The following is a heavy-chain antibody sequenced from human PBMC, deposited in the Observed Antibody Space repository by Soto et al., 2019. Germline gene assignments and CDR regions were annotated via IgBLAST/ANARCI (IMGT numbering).Heavy chain of an antibody. CDR3: AGTGPEYCSGGSCYSGYFDY. D-gene: IGHD2-15*01. J-gene: IGHJ4*02. V-gene: IGHV6-1*01. CDR2: TYYRSKWYN. CDR1: GDSVSSNSAA. Sequence: SQTLSLTCAISGDSVSSNSAAWNWIRQSPSRGLEWLGRTYYRSKWYNDYAVSVKSRITINPDTSKNQFSLQLNSVTPEDTAVYYCAGTGPEYCSGGSCYSGYFDYWGQGTLVTVSS.